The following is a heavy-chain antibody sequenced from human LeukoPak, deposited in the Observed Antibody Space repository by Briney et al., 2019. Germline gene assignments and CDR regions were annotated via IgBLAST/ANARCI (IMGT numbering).Heavy chain of an antibody. CDR2: IWYDGSNK. D-gene: IGHD6-6*01. CDR1: GFTFSSYG. V-gene: IGHV3-33*01. Sequence: PGGSLRLSCAASGFTFSSYGMHWVRQAPGKGLGWVAVIWYDGSNKYYADSVKGRFTISRDNSKNTLYLQMNSLRAEDTAVYYCARESGAARDFDYWGQGTLVTVSS. J-gene: IGHJ4*02. CDR3: ARESGAARDFDY.